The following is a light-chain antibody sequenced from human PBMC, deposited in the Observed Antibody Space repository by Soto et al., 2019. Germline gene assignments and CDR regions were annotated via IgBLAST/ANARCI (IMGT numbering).Light chain of an antibody. CDR3: QQYNNWPLT. J-gene: IGKJ4*01. V-gene: IGKV3-15*01. CDR1: QSVSSN. Sequence: EIVMTQSPATLSVSPGERATLSCRASQSVSSNLAWYQQKPGQTPRLLIYDASSRATGIPARFSGSGSGTVFTLTISSLQSEDSAVYYCQQYNNWPLTFGGGTNVEIK. CDR2: DAS.